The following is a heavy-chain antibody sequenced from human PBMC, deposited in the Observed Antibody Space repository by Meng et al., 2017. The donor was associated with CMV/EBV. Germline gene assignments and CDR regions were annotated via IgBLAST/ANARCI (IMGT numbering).Heavy chain of an antibody. CDR1: GGTFSSYA. CDR2: IISIFGTA. V-gene: IGHV1-69*05. D-gene: IGHD6-19*01. CDR3: AKNFLMQGSGWYDSHGRDYYYGMDV. Sequence: SVKVSCKASGGTFSSYAISWVRQAPGQGLEWMGGIISIFGTANYARKFQGRVTITTDESTSTAYMELSSLRSEDTAVYYCAKNFLMQGSGWYDSHGRDYYYGMDVWGQGTTVTVSS. J-gene: IGHJ6*02.